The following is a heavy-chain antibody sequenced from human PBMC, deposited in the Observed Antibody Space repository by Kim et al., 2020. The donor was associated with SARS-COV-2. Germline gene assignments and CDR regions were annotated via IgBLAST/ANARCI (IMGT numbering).Heavy chain of an antibody. Sequence: GGSLRLSCAASGFTFSSYGMHWVRQAPGKGLEWVAVISYDGSNKYYADSVKGRFTISRDNSKNTLYLQMNSLRAEDTAVYYCAKGHGGSYFSHFDYWGQ. J-gene: IGHJ4*02. CDR3: AKGHGGSYFSHFDY. D-gene: IGHD1-26*01. CDR1: GFTFSSYG. V-gene: IGHV3-30*18. CDR2: ISYDGSNK.